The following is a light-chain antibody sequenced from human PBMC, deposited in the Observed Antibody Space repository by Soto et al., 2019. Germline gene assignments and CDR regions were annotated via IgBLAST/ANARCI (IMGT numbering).Light chain of an antibody. CDR2: EVN. V-gene: IGLV2-14*01. J-gene: IGLJ3*02. Sequence: QSALTQPASVSGSPGQSITISCTGTSGDIGGYNYVSWYQQHPGKAPKLIIYEVNDRPSGVSNRFSGSKSGNTASLTISGLQAEDEADYYCSSYTASATAFGGGTKLTVL. CDR1: SGDIGGYNY. CDR3: SSYTASATA.